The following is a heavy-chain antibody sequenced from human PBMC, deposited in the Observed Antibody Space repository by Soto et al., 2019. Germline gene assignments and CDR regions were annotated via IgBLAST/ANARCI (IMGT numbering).Heavy chain of an antibody. Sequence: PSDTLSLTCCVSVLAIISPDCGTCVRHPPGKGLEWIGEIFQSLITNYTPSLESRVTISVDKSKNQFSLTLTSVTASDTSVYFCARGRGRYRSGWSWLDHWGQRILVTVSS. CDR1: VLAIISPDC. D-gene: IGHD6-19*01. V-gene: IGHV4-4*02. J-gene: IGHJ5*02. CDR2: IFQSLIT. CDR3: ARGRGRYRSGWSWLDH.